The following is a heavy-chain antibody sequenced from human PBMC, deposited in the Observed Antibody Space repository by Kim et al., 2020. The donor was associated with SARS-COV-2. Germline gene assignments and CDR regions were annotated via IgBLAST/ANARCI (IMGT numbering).Heavy chain of an antibody. V-gene: IGHV4-4*02. Sequence: SETLSLTCAVSGGSASSSNWWSWVRQPPGKGLEWIGEIYHSGSTNYNPSLKSRVTISVDKSKNQFSLRLSSVTAADTAVYYCARRATTMGYFDYWGQGTLVTVSS. CDR1: GGSASSSNW. D-gene: IGHD1-26*01. CDR2: IYHSGST. J-gene: IGHJ4*02. CDR3: ARRATTMGYFDY.